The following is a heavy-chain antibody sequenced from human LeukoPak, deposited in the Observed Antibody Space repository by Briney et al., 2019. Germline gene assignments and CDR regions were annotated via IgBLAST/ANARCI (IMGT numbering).Heavy chain of an antibody. J-gene: IGHJ4*02. V-gene: IGHV1-46*01. CDR3: ARDGSAAAGRVDY. CDR2: INPSGDTT. CDR1: GYTFSSYY. Sequence: ASVKVSCKASGYTFSSYYMHWVRQAPGQGLEWMGIINPSGDTTSYAQKFQDRVTMTRDTSTSTAYMELRSLRSDDTAVYYCARDGSAAAGRVDYWGQGTLVTVSS. D-gene: IGHD6-13*01.